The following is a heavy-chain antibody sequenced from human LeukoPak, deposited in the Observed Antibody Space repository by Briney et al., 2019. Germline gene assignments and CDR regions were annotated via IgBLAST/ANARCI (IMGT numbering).Heavy chain of an antibody. Sequence: QTGGSLRLSCAASGFTFSSYWMSWVRQAPGKGLEWVANIKQDGSEKYYVDSVKGRFTISRDNAKNSLYLQMSSLRAEDTAVYYCAKDGNYYDSSGYPILGTFDIWGQGTTVTVSS. D-gene: IGHD3-22*01. CDR2: IKQDGSEK. CDR3: AKDGNYYDSSGYPILGTFDI. V-gene: IGHV3-7*05. J-gene: IGHJ3*02. CDR1: GFTFSSYW.